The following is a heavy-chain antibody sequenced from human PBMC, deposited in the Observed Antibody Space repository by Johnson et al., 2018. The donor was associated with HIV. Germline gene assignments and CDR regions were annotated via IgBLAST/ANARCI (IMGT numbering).Heavy chain of an antibody. CDR3: ARDEPYNLNAFDI. CDR2: ISYDGSNK. D-gene: IGHD5-24*01. J-gene: IGHJ3*02. Sequence: QVQLVESGGGVVQPGRSLRLSCAASGFTFSSYGMHWVRQAPGKGLEWVAVISYDGSNKYYADSVKGRFTISRDNSKNTLYLHMNSLRAEDTAVYYCARDEPYNLNAFDIWGQGTMVTVSS. CDR1: GFTFSSYG. V-gene: IGHV3-30*03.